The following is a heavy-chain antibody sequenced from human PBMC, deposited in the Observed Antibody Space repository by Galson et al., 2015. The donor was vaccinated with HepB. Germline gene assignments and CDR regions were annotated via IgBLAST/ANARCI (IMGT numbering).Heavy chain of an antibody. CDR3: TRPGYGSSWFLDYAHGVDV. D-gene: IGHD3/OR15-3a*01. Sequence: SLRLSCAASGFTFSGSGIHWVRQAPGKGLEWVGRIRNGANYYATAYAPSVRGRFTVSRDDLKSTAYLQMNSLTPEDTAVYYCTRPGYGSSWFLDYAHGVDVWSQGTTVIVS. J-gene: IGHJ6*02. CDR1: GFTFSGSG. V-gene: IGHV3-73*01. CDR2: IRNGANYYAT.